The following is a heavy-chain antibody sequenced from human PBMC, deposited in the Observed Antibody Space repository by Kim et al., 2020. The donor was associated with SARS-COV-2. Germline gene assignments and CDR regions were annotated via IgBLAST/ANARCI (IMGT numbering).Heavy chain of an antibody. CDR2: ISSDASEK. CDR1: GFRFSSHG. CDR3: GRVGAFSARRVYNYGDV. J-gene: IGHJ6*01. V-gene: IGHV3-30*04. D-gene: IGHD4-17*01. Sequence: GGSLRLSCAASGFRFSSHGIHWVRQAPGRGLDWIGVISSDASEKFYADAVRGRFTMSRDNSKSLAYLQMGSLRGEDTAVYFCGRVGAFSARRVYNYGDV.